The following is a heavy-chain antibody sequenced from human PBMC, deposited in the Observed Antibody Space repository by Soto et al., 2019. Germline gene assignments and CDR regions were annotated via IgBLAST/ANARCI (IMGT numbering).Heavy chain of an antibody. CDR2: IYYSGST. V-gene: IGHV4-31*03. CDR3: ARWPQLEPRFDY. Sequence: QVQLQESGPRLVKPSQTLSLTCTVSGGSISSGGYYWSWIRQHPGKGLEWIGYIYYSGSTYYNPSLKRRVTISVDTSKNQFSLKLSSVPAADTAVYYCARWPQLEPRFDYWGQGTLVTVSS. J-gene: IGHJ4*02. D-gene: IGHD1-1*01. CDR1: GGSISSGGYY.